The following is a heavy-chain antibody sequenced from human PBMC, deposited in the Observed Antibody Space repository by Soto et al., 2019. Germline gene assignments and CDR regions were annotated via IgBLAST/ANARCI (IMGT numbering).Heavy chain of an antibody. Sequence: VGSLRLSCAASGFTFSSYGMHWVRQAPGKGLEWVAVISYDGSNKYYADSVKGRVTMTRDTSSSTAYMELSRLSSDDTATYYCARGGGGVIVVPGLDVWGQGTTVTVSS. CDR3: ARGGGGVIVVPGLDV. J-gene: IGHJ6*02. CDR2: ISYDGSNK. D-gene: IGHD2-2*01. V-gene: IGHV3-30*03. CDR1: GFTFSSYG.